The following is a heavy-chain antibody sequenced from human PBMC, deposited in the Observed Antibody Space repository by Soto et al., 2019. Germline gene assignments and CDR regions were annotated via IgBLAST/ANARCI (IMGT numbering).Heavy chain of an antibody. Sequence: VASVKVSCKASGYTFTGYYMHWVRQAPGQGFEWMGWINPNSGGTNYAQKFQGWVTMTRDTSISTAYMELSRLRSDDTAVYYCAREYYDFWSGYSSGFDYWGQGTLVTVSS. CDR1: GYTFTGYY. CDR3: AREYYDFWSGYSSGFDY. J-gene: IGHJ4*02. CDR2: INPNSGGT. V-gene: IGHV1-2*04. D-gene: IGHD3-3*01.